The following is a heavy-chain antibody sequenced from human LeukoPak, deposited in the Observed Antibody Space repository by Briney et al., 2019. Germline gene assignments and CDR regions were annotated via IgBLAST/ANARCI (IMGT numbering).Heavy chain of an antibody. D-gene: IGHD1-26*01. CDR3: GRERHSGSWDLDY. V-gene: IGHV3-21*01. J-gene: IGHJ4*02. CDR2: ISTSGHSI. Sequence: GGSLRLSCAASGFTFSTYSMNCVRQAPGKGLEWVSSISTSGHSIYYADSLKGRFTISRDNAKNSLYLQMNSLRAEDTAVYYCGRERHSGSWDLDYWGQGTPVTVSS. CDR1: GFTFSTYS.